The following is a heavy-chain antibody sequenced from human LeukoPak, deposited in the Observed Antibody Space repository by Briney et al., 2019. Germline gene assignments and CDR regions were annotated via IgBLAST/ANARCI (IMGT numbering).Heavy chain of an antibody. CDR1: GYSFTSYW. D-gene: IGHD1-26*01. CDR3: ARLARRGGSSGDY. CDR2: IYPGDSDT. J-gene: IGHJ4*02. V-gene: IGHV5-51*01. Sequence: GESLKISRKGSGYSFTSYWIGWVRQMPGKGLEWMGIIYPGDSDTRYSPSFQGQVTISVDKSISTAYQQWSSLKASDTAMYYCARLARRGGSSGDYWGQGTLVTVSS.